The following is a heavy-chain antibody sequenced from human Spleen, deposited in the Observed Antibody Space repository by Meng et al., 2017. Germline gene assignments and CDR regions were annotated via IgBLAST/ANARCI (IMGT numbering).Heavy chain of an antibody. V-gene: IGHV4-34*01. D-gene: IGHD6-13*01. CDR1: GGSFTGNY. Sequence: VRLQPGGAGPLKPSGTLSLTCGVYGGSFTGNYWTWVRQPPGKGLEWIGEIHYHGGTNYNPSLESRVTISVDTSKNQFSLKLSSVTAADTAVYYCARGEGRQQLVRRPRFDPWGQGTLVTVSS. CDR2: IHYHGGT. J-gene: IGHJ5*02. CDR3: ARGEGRQQLVRRPRFDP.